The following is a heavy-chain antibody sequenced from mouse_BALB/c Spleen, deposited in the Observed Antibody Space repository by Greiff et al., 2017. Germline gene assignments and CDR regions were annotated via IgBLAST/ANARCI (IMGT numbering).Heavy chain of an antibody. V-gene: IGHV5-6-2*01. Sequence: VQLKESGGGLVKLGGSLKLSCAASGFTFSSYYMSWVRQTPEKRLELVAAINSNGGSTYYPDTVKGRFTISRDNAKNTLYLQMSSLKSEDTALYYCARRDYYGMMDYWGQGTSVTVSS. CDR3: ARRDYYGMMDY. CDR2: INSNGGST. J-gene: IGHJ4*01. D-gene: IGHD1-1*01. CDR1: GFTFSSYY.